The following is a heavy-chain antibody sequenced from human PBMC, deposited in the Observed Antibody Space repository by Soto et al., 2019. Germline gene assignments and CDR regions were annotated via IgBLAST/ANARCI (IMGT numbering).Heavy chain of an antibody. J-gene: IGHJ5*02. CDR3: ARDRAVTTQANWFDP. D-gene: IGHD4-4*01. Sequence: ASVKVSCKASGYTFTSSHIHRVRQAPGQGLEWMGIINPSGGSTSYAQKFQGRVTMTRDTSTSTVYMELSSLRSEDTAVYYCARDRAVTTQANWFDPWVQGNLVTVS. CDR1: GYTFTSSH. V-gene: IGHV1-46*01. CDR2: INPSGGST.